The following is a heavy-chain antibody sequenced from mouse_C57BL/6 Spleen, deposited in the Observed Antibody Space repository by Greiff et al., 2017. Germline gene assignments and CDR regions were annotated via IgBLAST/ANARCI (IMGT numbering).Heavy chain of an antibody. V-gene: IGHV3-6*01. J-gene: IGHJ2*01. CDR3: ARANPYRGYFDY. CDR1: GYSITSGYY. CDR2: ISYDGSN. Sequence: EVKLVESGPGLVKPSQSLSLTCPVTGYSITSGYYWNWIRQIPGNKLEWMGYISYDGSNNYNPSLQNRTPITPDTSKYQFFLKLNSVTTEDTATSYCARANPYRGYFDYWGQGTTLTVSS.